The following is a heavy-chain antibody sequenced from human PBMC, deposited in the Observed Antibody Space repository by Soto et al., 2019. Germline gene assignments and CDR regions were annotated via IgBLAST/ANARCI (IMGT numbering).Heavy chain of an antibody. CDR2: ISSSSSYI. CDR3: ARDQQQLAPLYYYYGMDV. Sequence: GGSLRLSCAASGFTFSSYSMNWVRQAPWKGLEWVSSISSSSSYIYYADSVKGRFTISRDNAKNSLYLQMNSLRAEDTAVYYCARDQQQLAPLYYYYGMDVWGQGTTVTVSS. CDR1: GFTFSSYS. J-gene: IGHJ6*02. D-gene: IGHD6-13*01. V-gene: IGHV3-21*01.